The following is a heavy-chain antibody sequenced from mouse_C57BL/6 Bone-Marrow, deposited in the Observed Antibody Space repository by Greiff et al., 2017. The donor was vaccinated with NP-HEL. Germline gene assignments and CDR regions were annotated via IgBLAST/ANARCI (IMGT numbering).Heavy chain of an antibody. Sequence: EVKLVESGGDLVKPGGSLKLSCAASGFTFSSYGMSWVRQTPDKRLEWVATISSGGSYTYYPDSVKGRFTISRDNAKNTLYLKMSSLTSEDTAMYYCARQEEDYLAMDCWGQGTSVTGSS. CDR2: ISSGGSYT. D-gene: IGHD1-1*02. V-gene: IGHV5-6*01. CDR1: GFTFSSYG. CDR3: ARQEEDYLAMDC. J-gene: IGHJ4*01.